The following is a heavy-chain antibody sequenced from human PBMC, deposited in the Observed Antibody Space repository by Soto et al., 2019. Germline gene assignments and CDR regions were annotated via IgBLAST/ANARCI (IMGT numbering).Heavy chain of an antibody. V-gene: IGHV1-18*04. CDR2: ISAYNGNT. CDR3: ARTDTDMSYYYYGMDV. CDR1: GYTFTSYG. D-gene: IGHD5-18*01. Sequence: GASVKVSCKASGYTFTSYGISWVRQAPGQGLEWMGWISAYNGNTNYAQKLQGRVTMTTDTSTSTAYMELRSLRSDDTAVYYCARTDTDMSYYYYGMDVWGQGTTVTVSS. J-gene: IGHJ6*02.